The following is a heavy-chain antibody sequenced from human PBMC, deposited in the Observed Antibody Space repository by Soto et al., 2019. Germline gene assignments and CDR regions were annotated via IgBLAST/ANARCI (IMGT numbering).Heavy chain of an antibody. CDR1: GYTFTGYY. V-gene: IGHV1-2*04. CDR3: ERGYCSSTSGRPRYNWFDP. CDR2: INPNSGGT. Sequence: GASVKVSCKASGYTFTGYYMHWVRQAPGQGLEWMGWINPNSGGTNYAQKFQGWVTMTRDTSISTAYMELSRLRSDDTAVYYCERGYCSSTSGRPRYNWFDPWGQGTLVTVSS. D-gene: IGHD2-2*01. J-gene: IGHJ5*02.